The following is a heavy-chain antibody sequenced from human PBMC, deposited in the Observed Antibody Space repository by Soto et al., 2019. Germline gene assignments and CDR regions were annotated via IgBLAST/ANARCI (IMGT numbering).Heavy chain of an antibody. Sequence: PGGSLRLSCAVSGFTFSDYWMSWVRQAPGKGLEWVANIKQDGNEKYYVDSVKGRFTISRDNAKNSLYLQMNSLRAEDTAVYYCARGVVSSGWYSPWGASDISGQGTMVTVPS. V-gene: IGHV3-7*01. D-gene: IGHD6-19*01. CDR2: IKQDGNEK. J-gene: IGHJ3*02. CDR1: GFTFSDYW. CDR3: ARGVVSSGWYSPWGASDI.